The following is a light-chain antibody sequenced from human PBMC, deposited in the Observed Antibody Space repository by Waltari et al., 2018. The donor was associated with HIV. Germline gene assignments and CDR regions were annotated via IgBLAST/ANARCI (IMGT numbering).Light chain of an antibody. Sequence: NFMLTQPHSVSESPGKTVPISCTRSSGSIVSTYVQWDQQRPGSSPTTVVYEDNQRPSGVPDRFSGSIDSSSNSASLTISGLKTEDEADYYCQSYDSSNHWVFGGGTKLTVL. CDR3: QSYDSSNHWV. CDR2: EDN. CDR1: SGSIVSTY. J-gene: IGLJ3*02. V-gene: IGLV6-57*01.